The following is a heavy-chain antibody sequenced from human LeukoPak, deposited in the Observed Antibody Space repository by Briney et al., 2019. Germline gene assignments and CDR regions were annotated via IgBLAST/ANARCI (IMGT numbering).Heavy chain of an antibody. CDR3: AKDRGGDYGVFDY. J-gene: IGHJ4*02. V-gene: IGHV3-23*01. Sequence: GGSLRLSCAASGFTFSSYGMSWVRQAPGKGLEWVSAISGSGSSTYYADSVKGRFTISRDNSKNTLYLQMNSLRAEDTAVYYCAKDRGGDYGVFDYWGQGTLVTVSS. CDR1: GFTFSSYG. CDR2: ISGSGSST. D-gene: IGHD4-17*01.